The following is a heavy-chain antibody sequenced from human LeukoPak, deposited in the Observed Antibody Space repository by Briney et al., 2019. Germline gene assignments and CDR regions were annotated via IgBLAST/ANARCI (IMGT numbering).Heavy chain of an antibody. Sequence: SETLSLTCTVSGGSISSGGYYWSWIRQPPGKGLEWIGYIYHSGSTHYNPSLKSRVTISVDRSKNQFSLKLSSVTAADTAVYYCARVGYSSLEVDYWGQGTLVTVSS. D-gene: IGHD6-13*01. CDR1: GGSISSGGYY. V-gene: IGHV4-30-2*01. CDR3: ARVGYSSLEVDY. J-gene: IGHJ4*02. CDR2: IYHSGST.